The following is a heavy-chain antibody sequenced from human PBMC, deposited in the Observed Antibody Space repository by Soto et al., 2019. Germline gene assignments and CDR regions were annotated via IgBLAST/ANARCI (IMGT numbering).Heavy chain of an antibody. V-gene: IGHV3-30*18. J-gene: IGHJ6*02. CDR3: AKALGGHRYYGMDV. Sequence: PGGSLRLSCAASGFTFSSYGMHWVRQAPGKGLEWVAVISYDGSNKYYADSVKGRFTISRDNSKNTLYLQTNSLRAEDTAVYYCAKALGGHRYYGMDVWGQGTTVPVSS. CDR2: ISYDGSNK. CDR1: GFTFSSYG.